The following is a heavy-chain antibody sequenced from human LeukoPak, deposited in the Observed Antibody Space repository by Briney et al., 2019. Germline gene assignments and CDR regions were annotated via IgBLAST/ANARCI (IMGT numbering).Heavy chain of an antibody. CDR3: ARGLGEPLNYYYYMDV. J-gene: IGHJ6*03. V-gene: IGHV3-7*01. Sequence: GGSLRLSCTASGFTFSSSWMSWVRQAPGKGLEWVANIKEDGNEKYYVDSVKGRFTISRDNAENSLYLQMNSLRAEDTAVYYCARGLGEPLNYYYYMDVWGKGTTVT. D-gene: IGHD3-10*01. CDR1: GFTFSSSW. CDR2: IKEDGNEK.